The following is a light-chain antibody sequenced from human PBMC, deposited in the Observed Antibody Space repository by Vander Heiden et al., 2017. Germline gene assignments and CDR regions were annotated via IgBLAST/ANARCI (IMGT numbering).Light chain of an antibody. V-gene: IGLV3-21*02. J-gene: IGLJ2*01. CDR2: DYG. Sequence: SYVLTQPPSVSVAPGQTAKITCGGDNLRRYSVYWYQLQQGQAPVRVMDDYGDRPSGIPERFSGSNSGNTATLTLSRVEAGDEADFYCQVWASGSDHVVFGRGTKLTVL. CDR1: NLRRYS. CDR3: QVWASGSDHVV.